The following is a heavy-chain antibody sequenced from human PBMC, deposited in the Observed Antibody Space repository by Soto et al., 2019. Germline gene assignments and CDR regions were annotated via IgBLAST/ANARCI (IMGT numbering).Heavy chain of an antibody. J-gene: IGHJ4*02. CDR2: IYYTGST. Sequence: QVQLQESGPGLVKPSQTLSLTCSVSGASISSGNYYWSWIRQHPGQGLEWIGYIYYTGSTYYNPSLRSRITRSEDMSKNHFSLRLSYVTAADTAVYYCARGREEAGGPFDYWGQGTLVTVSS. V-gene: IGHV4-31*03. D-gene: IGHD3-10*01. CDR3: ARGREEAGGPFDY. CDR1: GASISSGNYY.